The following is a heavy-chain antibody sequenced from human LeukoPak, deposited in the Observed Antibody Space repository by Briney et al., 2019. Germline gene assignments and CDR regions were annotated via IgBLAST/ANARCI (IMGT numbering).Heavy chain of an antibody. V-gene: IGHV2-5*02. CDR1: GFSLTSSGAG. D-gene: IGHD6-19*01. J-gene: IGHJ4*02. CDR3: SRTRRGQIGWTNDC. CDR2: IYWDDDK. Sequence: SGPTLVNPTQTLTLTCSFSGFSLTSSGAGVGWIRQPPGKALEWLALIYWDDDKRYSPSLKTRVTITKDTSKNQVVLTMTNMDPVDTATYYCSRTRRGQIGWTNDCWGQGTLVTVSS.